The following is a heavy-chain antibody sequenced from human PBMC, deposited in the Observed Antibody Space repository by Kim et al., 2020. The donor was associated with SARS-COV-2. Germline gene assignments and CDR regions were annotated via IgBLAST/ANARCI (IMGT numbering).Heavy chain of an antibody. CDR3: AGVVWIAVAGGGGYFDY. CDR2: IIPIFGTA. D-gene: IGHD6-19*01. CDR1: GGTFSSYA. J-gene: IGHJ4*02. Sequence: SVKVSCKASGGTFSSYAISWVRQAPGQGLEWMGGIIPIFGTANYAQKFQGRVTITADESTSTAYMELSSLRSEDTAVYYCAGVVWIAVAGGGGYFDYWGQGTLVTVSS. V-gene: IGHV1-69*13.